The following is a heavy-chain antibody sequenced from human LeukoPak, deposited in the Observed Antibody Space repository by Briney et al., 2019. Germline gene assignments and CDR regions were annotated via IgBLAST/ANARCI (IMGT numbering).Heavy chain of an antibody. Sequence: ASVKVSCKASGYTFTGYYMHWVRQAPGQGLEWMGIINPSGGSTSYAQKFQGRVTMTRDTSTSTVYMELSSLRSEDTAVYYCARVVDIVVVPAAMTRGAFDIWGQGTMVTVSS. J-gene: IGHJ3*02. CDR1: GYTFTGYY. D-gene: IGHD2-2*03. V-gene: IGHV1-46*01. CDR2: INPSGGST. CDR3: ARVVDIVVVPAAMTRGAFDI.